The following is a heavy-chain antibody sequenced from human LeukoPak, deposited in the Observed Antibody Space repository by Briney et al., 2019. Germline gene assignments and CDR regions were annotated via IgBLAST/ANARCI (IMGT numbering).Heavy chain of an antibody. CDR2: ISSSTTYV. V-gene: IGHV3-21*01. Sequence: GGSLRLSCAAPGFTFSNYNMNWVRQAPGKGLEWVSSISSSTTYVYYADSVKGRFTISRDNAKNSLYLQMNSLRAEDTAVYYCARDSLTMIVGRQKRGLDYWGQGTLVTVPS. CDR1: GFTFSNYN. D-gene: IGHD3-22*01. CDR3: ARDSLTMIVGRQKRGLDY. J-gene: IGHJ4*02.